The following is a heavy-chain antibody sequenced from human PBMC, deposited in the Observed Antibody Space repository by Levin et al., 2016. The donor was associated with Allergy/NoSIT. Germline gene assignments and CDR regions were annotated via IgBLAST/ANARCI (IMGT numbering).Heavy chain of an antibody. CDR3: ARVDGEYCSSTSCYGRSYNWFDP. CDR2: ISAYNGNT. J-gene: IGHJ5*02. Sequence: WVRQAPGQGLEWMGWISAYNGNTNYAQKLQGRVTMTTDTSTSTAYMELRSLRSDDTAVYYCARVDGEYCSSTSCYGRSYNWFDPWGQGTLVTVSS. V-gene: IGHV1-18*01. D-gene: IGHD2-2*01.